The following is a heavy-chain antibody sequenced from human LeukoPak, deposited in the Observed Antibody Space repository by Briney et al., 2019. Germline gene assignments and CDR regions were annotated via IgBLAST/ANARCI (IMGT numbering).Heavy chain of an antibody. V-gene: IGHV1-46*01. CDR3: ARHDYGDYGRYFDY. Sequence: ASVKVSCKASGYTFTSYSLNWVRQAPGQGLEWMGTINPSGGTTNYAQKFQGRITMTRDTSKNQFSLKLSSVTAADTAVYYCARHDYGDYGRYFDYWGQGTLVTVSP. CDR2: INPSGGTT. D-gene: IGHD4-17*01. J-gene: IGHJ4*02. CDR1: GYTFTSYS.